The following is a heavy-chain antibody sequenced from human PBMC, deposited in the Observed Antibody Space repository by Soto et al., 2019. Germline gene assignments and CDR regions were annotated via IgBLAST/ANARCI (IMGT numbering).Heavy chain of an antibody. CDR3: AKMDFPPLWFGELPDY. CDR1: GFTFSSYA. J-gene: IGHJ4*02. CDR2: ISGSGGST. D-gene: IGHD3-10*01. Sequence: PGGSLRLSCAASGFTFSSYAMSWVRQAPGEGLEWVSAISGSGGSTYYADSVKGRFTISRDNSKNTLYLQMNSLRAEDTAVYYCAKMDFPPLWFGELPDYWGQGTLVTVSS. V-gene: IGHV3-23*01.